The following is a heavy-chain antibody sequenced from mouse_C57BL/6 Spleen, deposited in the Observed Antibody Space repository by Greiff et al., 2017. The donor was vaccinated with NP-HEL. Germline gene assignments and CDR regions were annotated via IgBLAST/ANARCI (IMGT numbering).Heavy chain of an antibody. CDR3: ARYNIYYDYDGYWYFDV. J-gene: IGHJ1*03. CDR1: GFTFTDYY. D-gene: IGHD2-4*01. CDR2: IRNKANGYTT. Sequence: EVHLVESGGGLVQPGGSLSLSCAASGFTFTDYYMSWVRQPPGKALEWLGFIRNKANGYTTEYSASVKGRFTISRDNSQSILYLQMNALRAEDSATYYCARYNIYYDYDGYWYFDVWGTGTTVTVSS. V-gene: IGHV7-3*01.